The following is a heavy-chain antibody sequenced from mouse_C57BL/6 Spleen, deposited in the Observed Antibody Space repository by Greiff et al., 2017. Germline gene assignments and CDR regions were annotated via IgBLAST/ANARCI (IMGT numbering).Heavy chain of an antibody. CDR2: IDPENGDT. CDR3: TTPYYGSSYEGYFDY. J-gene: IGHJ2*01. V-gene: IGHV14-4*01. CDR1: GFHIKDDY. D-gene: IGHD1-1*01. Sequence: VQLQQSGAELVRPGASVKLSCTASGFHIKDDYMHWVKQRPEQGLEWIGWIDPENGDTEYASKFQGKATITADTSSSTAYLQLSSLTSEDTAVYYCTTPYYGSSYEGYFDYWGQGTTLTVSS.